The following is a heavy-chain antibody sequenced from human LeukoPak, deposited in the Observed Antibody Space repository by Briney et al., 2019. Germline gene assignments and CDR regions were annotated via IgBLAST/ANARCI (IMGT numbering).Heavy chain of an antibody. V-gene: IGHV3-23*01. CDR3: AKGAVVVPAAPFDY. D-gene: IGHD2-2*01. J-gene: IGHJ4*02. CDR2: ISGSGGST. CDR1: GFTLSSYA. Sequence: GGSLRHSCAASGFTLSSYAMSWVRQAPGKGLEWVSAISGSGGSTYYADSVKGRFTISRDNSKNTLYLQMNSLRAEDTAVYYCAKGAVVVPAAPFDYWGQGTLVTVSS.